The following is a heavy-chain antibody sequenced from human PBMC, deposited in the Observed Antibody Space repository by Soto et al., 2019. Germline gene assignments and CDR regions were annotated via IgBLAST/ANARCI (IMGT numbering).Heavy chain of an antibody. CDR1: GFTFSNAW. D-gene: IGHD1-1*01. Sequence: EVQLVESGGGLVKPGGSLRLSCAASGFTFSNAWMSWVRQAPGKGLEWVGRIKSKTDGGTTDYAAPVKGRFTISRDDSKNTLYLQMNSLKTEDTAVYYCTTGAGYNWNDGGAFEIWGQGTMVTVSS. CDR3: TTGAGYNWNDGGAFEI. CDR2: IKSKTDGGTT. V-gene: IGHV3-15*01. J-gene: IGHJ3*02.